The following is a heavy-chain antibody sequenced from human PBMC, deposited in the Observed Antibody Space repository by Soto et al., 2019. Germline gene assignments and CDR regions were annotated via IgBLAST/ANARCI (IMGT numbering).Heavy chain of an antibody. CDR3: ARGTVFSSSWYNGDYYYYMAV. CDR1: GGSFSGYY. J-gene: IGHJ6*03. CDR2: INHSGST. Sequence: PSETLSLTCAVYGGSFSGYYWSWIRQPPGKGLEWIWEINHSGSTNYNPSLKSRVTISVDTSKNQFSLKLSSVTAADTAVYYCARGTVFSSSWYNGDYYYYMAVWAKGTTVPVS. V-gene: IGHV4-34*01. D-gene: IGHD6-13*01.